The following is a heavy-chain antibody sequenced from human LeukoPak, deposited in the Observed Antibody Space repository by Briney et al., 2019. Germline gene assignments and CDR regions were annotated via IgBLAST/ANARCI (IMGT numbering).Heavy chain of an antibody. J-gene: IGHJ4*02. Sequence: QPGGSLRLSCAASGFTFSSYGMHWVRQAPGKGLEWVAFIRYDGSNKYYADSVKGRFTISRDNSMNTLYLQMNSLRAEDTAVYYCAKNRVTKYDSSGYYSDYWGQGTLVTVSS. CDR2: IRYDGSNK. V-gene: IGHV3-30*02. CDR1: GFTFSSYG. D-gene: IGHD3-22*01. CDR3: AKNRVTKYDSSGYYSDY.